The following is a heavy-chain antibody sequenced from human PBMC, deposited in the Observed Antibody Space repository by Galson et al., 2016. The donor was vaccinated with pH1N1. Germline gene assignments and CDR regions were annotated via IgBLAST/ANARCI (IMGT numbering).Heavy chain of an antibody. Sequence: SETLSLTCAVYGVSFSGYYWSWIRQPPGKGLGWIGEINHSGSTNYNPSLKSRVTISVDTSKNQFSLKLSSVTAADTAVYYCARSAAMNVDYWGQGTLVTVSS. J-gene: IGHJ4*02. CDR3: ARSAAMNVDY. CDR1: GVSFSGYY. CDR2: INHSGST. V-gene: IGHV4-34*01. D-gene: IGHD6-25*01.